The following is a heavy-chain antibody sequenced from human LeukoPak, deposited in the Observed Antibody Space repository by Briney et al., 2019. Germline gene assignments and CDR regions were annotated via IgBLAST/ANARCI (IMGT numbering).Heavy chain of an antibody. CDR3: ARVYCSGGSCYSKGAYGMDV. J-gene: IGHJ6*02. V-gene: IGHV5-51*01. Sequence: GESLKISCKCFGYIFPSYWIGWVRQLPGKGLEGMGIIYPGDSDTRYSPSLRGQVPISADQANSTADQQWSSVKAPDTAMYYGARVYCSGGSCYSKGAYGMDVWGQGTTVTVSS. CDR2: IYPGDSDT. D-gene: IGHD2-15*01. CDR1: GYIFPSYW.